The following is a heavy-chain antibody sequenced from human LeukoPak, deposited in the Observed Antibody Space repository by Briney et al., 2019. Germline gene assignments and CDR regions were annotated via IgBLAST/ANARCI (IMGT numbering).Heavy chain of an antibody. J-gene: IGHJ4*02. CDR2: ISSSSSTT. D-gene: IGHD6-19*01. V-gene: IGHV3-48*04. CDR3: ARDLIAVYDY. CDR1: GFTFSSYA. Sequence: PGGSLRLSCAASGFTFSSYAMNWVRQAPGKGLEWVSYISSSSSTTYYAASVKGRFTISRDNAKNTLYLQMNSLRAEDTAVYYCARDLIAVYDYWGQGTLVTVSS.